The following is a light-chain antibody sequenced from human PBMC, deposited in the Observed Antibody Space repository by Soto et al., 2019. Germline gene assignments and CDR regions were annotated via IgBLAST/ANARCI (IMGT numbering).Light chain of an antibody. Sequence: MTQSPLSLPVTHGEPASISCRSSQSLLHSNGYNYLNWYQQKPGKAPKLLIYGASSLQSGVPSRFSGSGFGTYFTLTISSLQTEDSATYYCQHNYSPPPITFGQGTRLEIK. J-gene: IGKJ5*01. V-gene: IGKV1-39*01. CDR3: QHNYSPPPIT. CDR2: GAS. CDR1: QSLLHSNGYNY.